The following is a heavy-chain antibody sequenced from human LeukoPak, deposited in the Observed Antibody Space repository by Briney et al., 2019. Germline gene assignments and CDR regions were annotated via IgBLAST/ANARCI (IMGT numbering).Heavy chain of an antibody. J-gene: IGHJ4*02. CDR3: ARGKSKFDY. CDR1: GGSISRGDYY. V-gene: IGHV4-30-4*01. Sequence: SQTLSLTCTVSGGSISRGDYYWSWIRLPPGKGLEWIGYIYYSGSTDYNPSLKSRVTISVDTSKNQFSLKLSSVTAADTAVYYCARGKSKFDYWGQGTLVTVSS. CDR2: IYYSGST.